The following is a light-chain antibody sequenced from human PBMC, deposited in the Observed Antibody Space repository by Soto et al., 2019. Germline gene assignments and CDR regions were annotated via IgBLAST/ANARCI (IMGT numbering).Light chain of an antibody. CDR2: GAS. J-gene: IGKJ4*01. CDR1: QNIGTW. Sequence: DIQMTQSPSSVSASIGDRVTITCRASQNIGTWLAWYQQKPGKAPKYLIYGASNLLGGVPSRFSGSGSGTDFTLTITNLQPEDFSSYYCQQANHFPLTFGGGTRVDFK. V-gene: IGKV1-12*01. CDR3: QQANHFPLT.